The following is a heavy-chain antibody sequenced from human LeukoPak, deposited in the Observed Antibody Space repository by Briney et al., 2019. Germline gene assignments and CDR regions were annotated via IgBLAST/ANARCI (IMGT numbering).Heavy chain of an antibody. J-gene: IGHJ4*02. CDR1: GFTFSSYA. V-gene: IGHV3-23*01. CDR3: VTRYSPQDLDY. CDR2: ISGSGGST. D-gene: IGHD1-26*01. Sequence: GGSLRLSCAASGFTFSSYAMSWVRQAPGKGLEWVSAISGSGGSTYYADSAKGRFTISRDNSKNTLYLQMNSLRDEDTAVYYCVTRYSPQDLDYWGQGTLVTVSS.